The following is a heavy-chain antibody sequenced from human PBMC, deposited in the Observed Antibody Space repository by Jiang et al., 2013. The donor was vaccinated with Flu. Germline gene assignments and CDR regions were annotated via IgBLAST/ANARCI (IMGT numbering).Heavy chain of an antibody. D-gene: IGHD1-26*01. J-gene: IGHJ4*02. CDR1: GGSISSSSYY. CDR3: AREGKNSGSVDY. CDR2: IYYSGST. Sequence: VKPSETLSLTCTVSGGSISSSSYYWGWIRQPPGKGLEWIGNIYYSGSTYYNPSLKSRVTISVDTSKSQFSLNLSSVTAADTAVYYCAREGKNSGSVDYWGQGMLVTVSS. V-gene: IGHV4-39*02.